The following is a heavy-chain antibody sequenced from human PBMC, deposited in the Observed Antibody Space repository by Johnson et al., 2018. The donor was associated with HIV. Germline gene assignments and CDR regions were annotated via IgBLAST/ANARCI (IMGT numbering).Heavy chain of an antibody. CDR1: GFTFSSYA. J-gene: IGHJ3*02. Sequence: QVLLVESGGGVVQPGRSLRLSCAASGFTFSSYAMHWVRQAPGKGLEWVAVISYDGSNKYYADSVKGRFTISRDNSKNTLFLQLNFLRADDTAIYSCAKDACGSNWNGIFDIWGQGTIVTVSS. CDR2: ISYDGSNK. D-gene: IGHD1-1*01. V-gene: IGHV3-30*04. CDR3: AKDACGSNWNGIFDI.